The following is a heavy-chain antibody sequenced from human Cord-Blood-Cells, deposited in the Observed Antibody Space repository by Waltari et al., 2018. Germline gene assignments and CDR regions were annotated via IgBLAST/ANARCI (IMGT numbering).Heavy chain of an antibody. D-gene: IGHD6-19*01. CDR1: GFTFDDYA. Sequence: EVQLVESGGGLVQPGRSLRLSCAASGFTFDDYAMHWVRQAPGKGLGWVSGISWNRSSIGYADSVKGRFTISRDNAKNSLYLQMNSLRAEDMALYYCAKGSSGSPHDAFDIWGQGTMVTVSS. V-gene: IGHV3-9*03. CDR3: AKGSSGSPHDAFDI. CDR2: ISWNRSSI. J-gene: IGHJ3*02.